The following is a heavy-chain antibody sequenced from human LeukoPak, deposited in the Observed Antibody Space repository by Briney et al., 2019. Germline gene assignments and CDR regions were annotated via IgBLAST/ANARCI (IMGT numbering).Heavy chain of an antibody. D-gene: IGHD3-22*01. CDR3: ARVLGWYYDSSDYSRAFDY. J-gene: IGHJ4*02. Sequence: ASVKVSCKASGYTFTSYGISWVRQAPGQGLEWMGWISAYNGNTNYAQKLQGRVTMTTDTSTSTAYMELRSLRSDDTAVYYCARVLGWYYDSSDYSRAFDYWGQGTLVTVSS. CDR1: GYTFTSYG. V-gene: IGHV1-18*01. CDR2: ISAYNGNT.